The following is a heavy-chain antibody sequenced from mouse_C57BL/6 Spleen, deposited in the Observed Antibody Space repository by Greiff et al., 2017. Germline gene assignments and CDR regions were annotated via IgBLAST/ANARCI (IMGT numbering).Heavy chain of an antibody. Sequence: VQLQQPGAELVKPGASVKLSCKASGYTFTSYWMHWVKQRPGQGLEWIGMIHPNSGSTNYNEKFKSKATLTVDKSSSTAYMQLSSLTSEDSAVYYCASVTGTAWFAYWGQGTLVTVSA. V-gene: IGHV1-64*01. CDR1: GYTFTSYW. CDR2: IHPNSGST. CDR3: ASVTGTAWFAY. D-gene: IGHD4-1*01. J-gene: IGHJ3*01.